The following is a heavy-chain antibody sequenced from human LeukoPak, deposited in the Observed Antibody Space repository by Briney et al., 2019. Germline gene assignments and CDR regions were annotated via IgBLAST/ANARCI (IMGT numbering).Heavy chain of an antibody. J-gene: IGHJ5*02. CDR2: IHDDGRT. Sequence: PSETLSLTCSVSGGSMSDSITWGWVRQPPGKGLEWLANIHDDGRTAPNPSLRSRLTISQDRSKNQFSLRVSSVTAADTAFYYCTKVLTAAGLDLWGQGILVTVSS. CDR3: TKVLTAAGLDL. V-gene: IGHV4/OR15-8*01. CDR1: GGSMSDSIT. D-gene: IGHD6-25*01.